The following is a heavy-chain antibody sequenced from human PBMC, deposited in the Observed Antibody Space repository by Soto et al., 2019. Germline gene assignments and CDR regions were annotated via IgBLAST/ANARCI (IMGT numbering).Heavy chain of an antibody. Sequence: QLQLQESGSGLVKPSQTLSLTCAVSGGSISSGGYSWSWIRQPPGKGLEWIGYIYHSGSTYYNPFIKSRVTISVDRSKNQFSLKLSSVTAADTAVYYCASSYFTVTTMDYWGQGTLVTVSS. D-gene: IGHD4-17*01. CDR2: IYHSGST. CDR3: ASSYFTVTTMDY. J-gene: IGHJ4*02. V-gene: IGHV4-30-2*01. CDR1: GGSISSGGYS.